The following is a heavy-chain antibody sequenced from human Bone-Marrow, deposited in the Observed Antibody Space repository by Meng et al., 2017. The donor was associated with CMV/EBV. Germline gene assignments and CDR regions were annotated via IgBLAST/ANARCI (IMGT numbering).Heavy chain of an antibody. CDR1: GFTFSSYA. V-gene: IGHV3-23*01. Sequence: GESLKISCAASGFTFSSYAMSWVRQAPGKGLEWVSAISGSGGSTYYADSVKGRFTISRDNSKNTLYLQMNSLRAEDTAVYYCAKDLTAGYSRESYYYYYGMDVWGQGTTVTASS. J-gene: IGHJ6*02. CDR3: AKDLTAGYSRESYYYYYGMDV. D-gene: IGHD5-18*01. CDR2: ISGSGGST.